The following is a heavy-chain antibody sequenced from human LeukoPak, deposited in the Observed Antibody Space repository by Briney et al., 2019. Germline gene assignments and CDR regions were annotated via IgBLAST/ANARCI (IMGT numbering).Heavy chain of an antibody. Sequence: PSETLSLTCTVPGGSISSYYWSWIRQPPGKGLEWIGYIYYSGSTNYNPSLKSRVTISVDTSKNQFSLKLSSVTAADTAVYYCARADIVVVVAAGFAFDIWGQGTMVTVSS. D-gene: IGHD2-15*01. CDR1: GGSISSYY. CDR3: ARADIVVVVAAGFAFDI. V-gene: IGHV4-59*01. J-gene: IGHJ3*02. CDR2: IYYSGST.